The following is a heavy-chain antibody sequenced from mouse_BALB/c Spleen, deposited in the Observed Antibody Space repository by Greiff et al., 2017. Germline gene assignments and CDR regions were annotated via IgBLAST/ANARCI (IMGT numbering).Heavy chain of an antibody. CDR1: GYSITSDYA. CDR2: ISYSGST. D-gene: IGHD2-1*01. J-gene: IGHJ2*01. V-gene: IGHV3-2*02. CDR3: AREGDYGNYVGFDY. Sequence: EVQLQESGPGLVKPSQSLSLTCTVTGYSITSDYAWNWIRQFPGNKLEWMGYISYSGSTSYNPSLKSRISITRDTSKNQFFLQLNSVTTEDTATYYCAREGDYGNYVGFDYWGQGTTLTVSS.